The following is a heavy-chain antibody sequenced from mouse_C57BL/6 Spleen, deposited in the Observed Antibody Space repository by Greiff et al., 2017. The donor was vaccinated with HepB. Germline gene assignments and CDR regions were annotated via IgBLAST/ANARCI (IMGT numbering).Heavy chain of an antibody. CDR2: IYPGDGDT. D-gene: IGHD1-1*01. CDR1: GYAFSSYW. Sequence: VQLQQSGAELVKPGASVKISCKASGYAFSSYWMNWVKQRPGKGLEWIGQIYPGDGDTNYNGKFKGKATLTADKSSSTAYMQLSSLTSEDSAVYFCARVHYYGSSQFAYWGQGTLVTVSA. J-gene: IGHJ3*01. V-gene: IGHV1-80*01. CDR3: ARVHYYGSSQFAY.